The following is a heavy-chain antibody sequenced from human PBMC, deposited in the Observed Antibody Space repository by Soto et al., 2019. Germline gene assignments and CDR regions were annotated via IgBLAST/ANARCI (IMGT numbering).Heavy chain of an antibody. Sequence: ASVKVSCKASGFTFTSSAMQWVRQARGQRLEWIGWIVVGSGNTNYAQKFQERVTITRDMSTSTAYMELSSLRSEDTAVYYCAAEVRGVPLTMDVWGKGTTVTVSS. D-gene: IGHD3-10*01. J-gene: IGHJ6*03. CDR3: AAEVRGVPLTMDV. CDR2: IVVGSGNT. CDR1: GFTFTSSA. V-gene: IGHV1-58*02.